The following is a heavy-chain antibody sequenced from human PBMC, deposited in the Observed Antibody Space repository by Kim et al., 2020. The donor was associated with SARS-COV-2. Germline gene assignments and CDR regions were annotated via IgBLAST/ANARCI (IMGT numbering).Heavy chain of an antibody. D-gene: IGHD1-1*01. Sequence: GGSLRLSCAASGFSLNNYAMHWVRQAPGKGLEWVAVMTFDGNNEFYADGVKGRFTISRDTSTNTLYLQMNSLRVEDTAVYYCARGGKRQLLRRHGLSWRFDAWGQGTPVTVSS. J-gene: IGHJ5*02. CDR2: MTFDGNNE. CDR1: GFSLNNYA. V-gene: IGHV3-30*03. CDR3: ARGGKRQLLRRHGLSWRFDA.